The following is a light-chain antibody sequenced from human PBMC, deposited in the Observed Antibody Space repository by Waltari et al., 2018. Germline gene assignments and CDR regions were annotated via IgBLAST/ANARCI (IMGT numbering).Light chain of an antibody. J-gene: IGLJ1*01. CDR1: SLRTYY. V-gene: IGLV3-19*01. Sequence: SSELTQDPPVSVALGQTVRITCQGESLRTYYASWYQQKPGQAPVLVFYGKDNRPSGISDRFSGSNSGNTASLTITGAQAEDEADYYCHCRDSNTDRLGVFGAGTKVTVL. CDR3: HCRDSNTDRLGV. CDR2: GKD.